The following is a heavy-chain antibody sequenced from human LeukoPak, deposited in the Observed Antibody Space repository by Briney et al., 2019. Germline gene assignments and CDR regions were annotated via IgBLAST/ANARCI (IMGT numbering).Heavy chain of an antibody. CDR1: GGSISGYY. Sequence: NPSETLSLTCTVSGGSISGYYWSWMREPPGKALEWIGYIYSSGSTNYNPSLKSRVTISVDTSKIQFSLKLSSVTAADTAVYYCARTGDGGMKNWGQGTLVTVSS. D-gene: IGHD4-23*01. CDR2: IYSSGST. CDR3: ARTGDGGMKN. V-gene: IGHV4-4*09. J-gene: IGHJ4*02.